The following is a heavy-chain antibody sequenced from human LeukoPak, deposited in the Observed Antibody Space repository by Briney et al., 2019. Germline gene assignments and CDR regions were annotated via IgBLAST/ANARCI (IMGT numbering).Heavy chain of an antibody. CDR2: IYYSGST. J-gene: IGHJ3*02. CDR1: GASISFYY. V-gene: IGHV4-59*01. CDR3: ALDSSGWSDDSFDI. Sequence: PSETLSLTCTVSGASISFYYWSWIRQPPGKGLEWIGYIYYSGSTNYNPSLKSRVTMSIDTSKNHFSLNLNSVTAADTAIYYCALDSSGWSDDSFDIWGRGTMVTVSS. D-gene: IGHD6-13*01.